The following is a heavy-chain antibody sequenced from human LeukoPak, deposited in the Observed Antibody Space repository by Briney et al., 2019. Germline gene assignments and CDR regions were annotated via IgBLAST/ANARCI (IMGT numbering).Heavy chain of an antibody. D-gene: IGHD5-18*01. J-gene: IGHJ4*02. CDR3: ATDGTAMAKDFDY. CDR2: FDPEDGET. V-gene: IGHV1-24*01. Sequence: GASVKVSCKVSGYTLTELSMHWVRQAPGKGLEGMGGFDPEDGETIYAQKFQGRVTMTEDTSTDTAYMELSSLRSEDTAVYYCATDGTAMAKDFDYWGQGTLVTVSS. CDR1: GYTLTELS.